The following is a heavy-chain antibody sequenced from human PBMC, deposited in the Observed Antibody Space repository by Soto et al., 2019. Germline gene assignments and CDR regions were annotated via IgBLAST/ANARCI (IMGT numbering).Heavy chain of an antibody. J-gene: IGHJ4*02. V-gene: IGHV1-46*03. Sequence: QVQLVQSGAEVKKPGASVKVSCKASGYTFTSYYMHWVRQAPGQGLEWMGIINPSGGSTSYAQKFQGRVNMTRDTSTSTVYMELSSLRSEDTAVYYCARGDDFWSGYSGSVDYWGQGTLVTVSS. CDR2: INPSGGST. CDR1: GYTFTSYY. CDR3: ARGDDFWSGYSGSVDY. D-gene: IGHD3-3*01.